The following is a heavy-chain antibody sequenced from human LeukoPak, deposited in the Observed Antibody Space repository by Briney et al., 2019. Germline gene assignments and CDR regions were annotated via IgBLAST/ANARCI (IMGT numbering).Heavy chain of an antibody. D-gene: IGHD3-10*01. CDR3: ARLGSGRDLRNAFDI. CDR1: GFTFSYYY. V-gene: IGHV3-11*06. J-gene: IGHJ3*02. CDR2: ISSSSSYT. Sequence: GGSLRLSFAGSGFTFSYYYMGWIRQAPGKGLEWVSYISSSSSYTNYADSVKGRFTISRDNAKNSLYLQMNSLRAEDTAVYYCARLGSGRDLRNAFDIWGQGTMVTVSS.